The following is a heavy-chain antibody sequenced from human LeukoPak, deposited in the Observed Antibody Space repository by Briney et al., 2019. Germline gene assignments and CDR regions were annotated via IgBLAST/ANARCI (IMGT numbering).Heavy chain of an antibody. V-gene: IGHV4-59*08. CDR2: IYYSGNT. J-gene: IGHJ1*01. CDR3: ATTGYCSGGSCYGEYFQH. D-gene: IGHD2-15*01. Sequence: PSETLSLTCTVSGGSISSSYWSWIRQPPGKGLEWIGYIYYSGNTDYNPSLKSRVTTSVDTSKNQFSLKLSSVTAADTAVYYCATTGYCSGGSCYGEYFQHWGQGTLVTVSS. CDR1: GGSISSSY.